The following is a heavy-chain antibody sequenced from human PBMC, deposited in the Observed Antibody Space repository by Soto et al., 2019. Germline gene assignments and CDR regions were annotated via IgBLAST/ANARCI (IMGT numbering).Heavy chain of an antibody. CDR3: ARSQGSSTSLEIYYYYYYGMDV. V-gene: IGHV1-69*01. D-gene: IGHD2-2*01. CDR2: IIPIPGTA. Sequence: QVQLVQSGAEVKKPGSSVKVSCKASGGTFSSYAISWVRQAPGQGLEWMGGIIPIPGTANYEQKCQGRVTITADESTSTAYMELSSLRSEDTAVYYCARSQGSSTSLEIYYYYYYGMDVWGQGTTVTVSS. J-gene: IGHJ6*02. CDR1: GGTFSSYA.